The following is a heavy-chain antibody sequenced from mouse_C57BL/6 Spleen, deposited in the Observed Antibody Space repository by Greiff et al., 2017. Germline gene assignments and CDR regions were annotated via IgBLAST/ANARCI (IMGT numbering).Heavy chain of an antibody. CDR1: GFSLTSYG. D-gene: IGHD2-12*01. CDR3: GRRDYCAMDY. J-gene: IGHJ4*01. Sequence: VQGVESGPGLVAPSQSLSITCTVSGFSLTSYGVSWVRQPPGKGLEWLGVIWGGGSTNYHSALISRLSISKYNSKSQVFLKLNSLQTDDTATYYGGRRDYCAMDYWGQGTSVTVSS. CDR2: IWGGGST. V-gene: IGHV2-3*01.